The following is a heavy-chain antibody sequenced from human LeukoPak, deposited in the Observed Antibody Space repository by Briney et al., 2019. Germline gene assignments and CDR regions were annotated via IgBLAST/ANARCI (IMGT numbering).Heavy chain of an antibody. V-gene: IGHV4-39*01. CDR2: IYSSGST. Sequence: SETLSLTCSVSGGSISSSSYHWDWIRQPPGQGLEWIGGIYSSGSTSYNPSLKGRVTMSVDTSKNQFSLKLSSVTAADTAMYYCARHDSCGDYADYWGQGTLVTGSS. J-gene: IGHJ4*02. CDR1: GGSISSSSYH. D-gene: IGHD3-22*01. CDR3: ARHDSCGDYADY.